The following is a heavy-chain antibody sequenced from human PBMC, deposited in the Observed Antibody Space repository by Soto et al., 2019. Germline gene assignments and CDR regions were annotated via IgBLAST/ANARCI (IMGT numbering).Heavy chain of an antibody. J-gene: IGHJ4*02. CDR3: AIYTTPFSYFDY. CDR1: GYTFTNHD. V-gene: IGHV1-8*01. Sequence: QVRLVQSGAEVRKPGASVKVSCKASGYTFTNHDINWVRQASGQGLEWMGWMNPDSGKTYNVEKFQGRVTMTRDTSTNTAYLELTSLKSDDTAVFYCAIYTTPFSYFDYWGQGSLVTVSS. D-gene: IGHD4-4*01. CDR2: MNPDSGKT.